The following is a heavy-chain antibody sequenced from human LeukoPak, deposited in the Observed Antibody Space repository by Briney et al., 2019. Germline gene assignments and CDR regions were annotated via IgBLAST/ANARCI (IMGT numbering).Heavy chain of an antibody. Sequence: ASVKVSCKASGYTFTGYYMHWVRQAPGPGLEWMGWINPNSGGTNYAQKFQGRVTMTRDTSISTAYMELSRLRSDDTAVYYCARTVRALTSLDAFDIWGQGTMVTVSS. CDR1: GYTFTGYY. J-gene: IGHJ3*02. CDR2: INPNSGGT. CDR3: ARTVRALTSLDAFDI. V-gene: IGHV1-2*02. D-gene: IGHD2-8*01.